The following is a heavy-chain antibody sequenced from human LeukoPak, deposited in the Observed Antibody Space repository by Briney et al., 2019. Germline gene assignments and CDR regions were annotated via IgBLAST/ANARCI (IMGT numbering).Heavy chain of an antibody. CDR3: AKGGYDYVEVGYFDY. V-gene: IGHV3-23*01. CDR1: GFPFARYA. Sequence: GGSLRLSCAASGFPFARYAMRWVRHTPGKGLEWVSHIIGSVASTFYADSVKGRFTISRDNTKNTLYLQMNSLRADDTAVYFCAKGGYDYVEVGYFDYWGQGTVVTVSS. D-gene: IGHD5-12*01. J-gene: IGHJ4*02. CDR2: IIGSVAST.